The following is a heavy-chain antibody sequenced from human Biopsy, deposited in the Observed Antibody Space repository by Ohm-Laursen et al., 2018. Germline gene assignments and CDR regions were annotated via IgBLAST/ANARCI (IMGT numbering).Heavy chain of an antibody. CDR1: GYTFAGYY. J-gene: IGHJ4*02. D-gene: IGHD3-10*01. CDR2: LNPNTGYA. V-gene: IGHV1-2*02. CDR3: ARDPRYGYGSYFDY. Sequence: ASVKVSCKASGYTFAGYYLHWVRQAPGHGLEWMAWLNPNTGYAHYAQRFQGRVTMTRDTSISTAYMELSRLRSDDTAVYYCARDPRYGYGSYFDYWGQGTLVAVSS.